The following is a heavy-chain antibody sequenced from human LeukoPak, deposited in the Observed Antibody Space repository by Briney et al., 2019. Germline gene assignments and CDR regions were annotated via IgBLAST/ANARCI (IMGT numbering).Heavy chain of an antibody. D-gene: IGHD3-10*01. Sequence: ASVKVSCKASGYTFTSYDINWVRQATGQGLEWMGWMDPNSGNTGYAQKFQGRVTMTRNTSISTAYMELSSLRSEDTAVYYCARVLRITMVRGVSRYLDYWGQGTLVTVSS. J-gene: IGHJ4*02. V-gene: IGHV1-8*01. CDR2: MDPNSGNT. CDR1: GYTFTSYD. CDR3: ARVLRITMVRGVSRYLDY.